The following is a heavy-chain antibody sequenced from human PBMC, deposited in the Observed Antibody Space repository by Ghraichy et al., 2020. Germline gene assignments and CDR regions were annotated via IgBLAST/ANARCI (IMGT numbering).Heavy chain of an antibody. Sequence: ASVKVSCKASGYTFTSYGISWVRQAPGQGLEWMGWISAYNGNTKNAQKVQGRVTMTTDTSTSTAYMELRSLTSDDTAVYYCARAHSGIWYWHFDLWGRGTLLTVSS. J-gene: IGHJ2*01. V-gene: IGHV1-18*04. D-gene: IGHD1-14*01. CDR3: ARAHSGIWYWHFDL. CDR1: GYTFTSYG. CDR2: ISAYNGNT.